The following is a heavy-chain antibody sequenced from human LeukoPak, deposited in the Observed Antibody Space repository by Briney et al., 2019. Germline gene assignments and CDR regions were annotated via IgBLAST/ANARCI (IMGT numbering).Heavy chain of an antibody. D-gene: IGHD6-19*01. J-gene: IGHJ4*02. Sequence: GGSPRLSCAASGFTFSSYWMSWVRQAPGKGLEWVANIKQDGSETYYVDSVKGRFTISRDNAKNSLSLQMNSLRAEDTAVYYCARQRGSGCLDYWGQGTLVTVSS. CDR3: ARQRGSGCLDY. CDR1: GFTFSSYW. CDR2: IKQDGSET. V-gene: IGHV3-7*01.